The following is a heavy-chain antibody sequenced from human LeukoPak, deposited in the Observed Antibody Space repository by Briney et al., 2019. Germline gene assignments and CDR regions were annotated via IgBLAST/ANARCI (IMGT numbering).Heavy chain of an antibody. J-gene: IGHJ3*02. CDR3: ARVGDLVRGVIITDEFDI. CDR2: ISAYNGNT. D-gene: IGHD3-10*01. V-gene: IGHV1-18*01. Sequence: ASVNVSCLASGYTFISYGMNGVRQAPGQGLEWMGWISAYNGNTNYAQKLQGRVTMATDTSTSTAYMELRSLRSDDTAVYYCARVGDLVRGVIITDEFDIWGQGTMVTVSS. CDR1: GYTFISYG.